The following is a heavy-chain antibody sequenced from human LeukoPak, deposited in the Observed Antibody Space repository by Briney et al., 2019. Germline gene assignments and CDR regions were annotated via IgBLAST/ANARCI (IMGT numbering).Heavy chain of an antibody. V-gene: IGHV3-21*01. CDR2: ISSSRSYI. D-gene: IGHD3-10*01. J-gene: IGHJ4*02. CDR3: ARRAIWFGELLGYFDY. Sequence: GGSLRLSCAASGFTFSSYSMNWVRQAPGKGVEGVSSISSSRSYIYYADSVKGRFTISRDNAKNSLYLQMNSLRAEDTAVYYCARRAIWFGELLGYFDYWGQGTLVTVSS. CDR1: GFTFSSYS.